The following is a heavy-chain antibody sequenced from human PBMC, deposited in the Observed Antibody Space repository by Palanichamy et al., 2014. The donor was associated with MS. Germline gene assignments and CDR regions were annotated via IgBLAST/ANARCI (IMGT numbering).Heavy chain of an antibody. CDR3: AHRRLYGSGSYSGFDY. Sequence: QITLEESGPTLVKPTQTLTLTCTFSGFSLSTTGVGVGWIRQPPGQALEWLALIYWDDDKRYSPSLKSRLTITKDISNNQVVLTLTNMDPVDTATYYCAHRRLYGSGSYSGFDYWGQGTLVTVSS. CDR2: IYWDDDK. V-gene: IGHV2-5*02. D-gene: IGHD3-10*01. CDR1: GFSLSTTGVG. J-gene: IGHJ4*02.